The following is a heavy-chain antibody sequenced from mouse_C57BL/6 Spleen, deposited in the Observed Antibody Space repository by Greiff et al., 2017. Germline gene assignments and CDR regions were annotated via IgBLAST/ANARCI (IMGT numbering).Heavy chain of an antibody. Sequence: QVQLQQPGAELVKPGASVKLSCKASGYTFTRYWMHWVKQRPGQGLEWIGMIHPNSGSTNYNEKFKSKATLTVDKSSSAAYMQLSSLTSEDSAVCYCGTTVVESFAYWGQGTLVTVSA. J-gene: IGHJ3*01. D-gene: IGHD1-1*01. CDR2: IHPNSGST. CDR3: GTTVVESFAY. CDR1: GYTFTRYW. V-gene: IGHV1-64*01.